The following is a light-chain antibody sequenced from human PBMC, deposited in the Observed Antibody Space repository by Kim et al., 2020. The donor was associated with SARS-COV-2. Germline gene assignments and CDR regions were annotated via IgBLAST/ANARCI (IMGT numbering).Light chain of an antibody. V-gene: IGKV3-20*01. Sequence: SPGERATLSCRASQSVSSTFLAWYQQKPGQAPRLLIYGASNRATGIPDRFSGGGSGTDFTLTINRLEPEDFAMYFCHQYGSSPWTFGQGTKVEIK. CDR2: GAS. CDR1: QSVSSTF. J-gene: IGKJ1*01. CDR3: HQYGSSPWT.